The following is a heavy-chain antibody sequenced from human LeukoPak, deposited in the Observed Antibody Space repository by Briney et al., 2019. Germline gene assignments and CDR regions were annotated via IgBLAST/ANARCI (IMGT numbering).Heavy chain of an antibody. J-gene: IGHJ5*02. Sequence: ASVKVSCKASGYTFTGYYMHWVRQAPGQGVEWMGWISAYNGNTNYAQKLQGRVTMTTDTSTSTAYMELRSLRSDDTAVYYCARVPTEFPRLCWFDPWGQGTLVTVSS. V-gene: IGHV1-18*04. CDR3: ARVPTEFPRLCWFDP. CDR2: ISAYNGNT. CDR1: GYTFTGYY. D-gene: IGHD1-14*01.